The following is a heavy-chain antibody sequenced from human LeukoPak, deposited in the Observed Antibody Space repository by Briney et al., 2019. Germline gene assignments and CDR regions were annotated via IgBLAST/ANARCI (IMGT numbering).Heavy chain of an antibody. CDR1: GGTFSSYA. J-gene: IGHJ3*02. Sequence: GASVKVSCKPSGGTFSSYAISWVRQAPGQGLEWMGRIIPISGITSYAQKFQGRVTITADQSTSAAYMNLSSLTSADTAVFYCARDTAGNDAGAFDIWGRGTMVTVSS. D-gene: IGHD6-25*01. CDR3: ARDTAGNDAGAFDI. V-gene: IGHV1-69*04. CDR2: IIPISGIT.